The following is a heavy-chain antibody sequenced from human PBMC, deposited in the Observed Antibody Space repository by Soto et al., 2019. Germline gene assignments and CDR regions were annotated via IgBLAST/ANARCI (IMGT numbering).Heavy chain of an antibody. CDR2: IHYSGGS. D-gene: IGHD3-3*01. CDR3: ARGSSRIKVFGIIISDFDY. V-gene: IGHV4-59*01. CDR1: GGSLSPYY. J-gene: IGHJ4*02. Sequence: SETLSLTCSVSGGSLSPYYWSWIRQSPGKGLEWIGYIHYSGGSKYNPSLQSRVAMSVDTSKNHFSLKVKSVTAADTAVYFCARGSSRIKVFGIIISDFDYWGQGALVTVSS.